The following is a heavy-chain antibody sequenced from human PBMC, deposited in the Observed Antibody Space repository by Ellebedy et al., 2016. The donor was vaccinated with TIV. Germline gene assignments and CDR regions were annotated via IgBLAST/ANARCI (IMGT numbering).Heavy chain of an antibody. CDR1: GGSISSSSYY. Sequence: MPSETLSLTCTLSGGSISSSSYYWGWIRLPPGKGLEWIGNIYYSGSTYYNPSLQSRVTISVDTSKNQFSLRLNSVTAEDTAVYYCARFVRATKAFDIWGQGTMVTVSS. CDR3: ARFVRATKAFDI. J-gene: IGHJ3*02. D-gene: IGHD5-12*01. CDR2: IYYSGST. V-gene: IGHV4-39*07.